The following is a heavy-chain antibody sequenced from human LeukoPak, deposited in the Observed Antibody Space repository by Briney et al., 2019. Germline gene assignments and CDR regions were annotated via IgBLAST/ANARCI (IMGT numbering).Heavy chain of an antibody. CDR2: IHHSGTT. J-gene: IGHJ4*02. CDR3: ARGRLGATY. CDR1: GGSVSRGSYY. V-gene: IGHV4-61*01. Sequence: PSETLSLTCTVSGGSVSRGSYYWSWTRQPPGKVLEWIGYIHHSGTTNYSPSLKSRVTISVDMSKNQFFLNLTSVTAADTAVYYCARGRLGATYWGQGTLVTVSS. D-gene: IGHD1-26*01.